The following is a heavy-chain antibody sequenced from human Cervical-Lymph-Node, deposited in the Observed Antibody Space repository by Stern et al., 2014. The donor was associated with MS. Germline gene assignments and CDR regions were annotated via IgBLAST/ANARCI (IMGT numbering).Heavy chain of an antibody. J-gene: IGHJ2*01. V-gene: IGHV1-69*01. CDR1: GGTFRSYA. Sequence: QVQMVQSGAEAKTPGASVKVSCKASGGTFRSYAISWVRQSTGQGLEGMGGSIPIFGTANYAQKFQGRVTINAEESTSTVYMQLSSLRSEVTAVYYCARAHWYFYLWGRGTLVTVSS. CDR2: SIPIFGTA. CDR3: ARAHWYFYL.